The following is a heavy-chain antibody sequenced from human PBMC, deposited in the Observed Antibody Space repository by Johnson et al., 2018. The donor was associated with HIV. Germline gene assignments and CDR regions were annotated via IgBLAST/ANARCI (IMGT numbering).Heavy chain of an antibody. CDR1: GFTFSNAW. J-gene: IGHJ3*02. CDR3: ATTYALWFRFKEAFDI. V-gene: IGHV3-15*01. Sequence: EVLLLESGGGLVKPGGSLRLSCAASGFTFSNAWMSWVRQAPGKGLEWVGRIKSKTDGGTTDYAAPVKGRFSISRDDSKNTLHLQMNSLKTEDTAVYYCATTYALWFRFKEAFDIWGQGTMVTVSS. D-gene: IGHD2-2*01. CDR2: IKSKTDGGTT.